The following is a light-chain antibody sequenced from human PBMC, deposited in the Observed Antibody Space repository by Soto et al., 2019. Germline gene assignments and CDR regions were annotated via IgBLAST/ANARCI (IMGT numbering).Light chain of an antibody. CDR1: QSVRSSY. CDR3: QQYGSSPT. Sequence: EIVLTQSPDTLSLSPGGSATLSCRASQSVRSSYLAWYQQTPGQTPRLLIYAASSRATGIPDRFSGSGSGTDFTLTISRLEPEDFAVYYCQQYGSSPTFGQGTKVDIK. V-gene: IGKV3-20*01. J-gene: IGKJ1*01. CDR2: AAS.